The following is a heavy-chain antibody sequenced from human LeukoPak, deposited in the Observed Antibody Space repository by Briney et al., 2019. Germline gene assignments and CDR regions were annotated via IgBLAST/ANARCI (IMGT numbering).Heavy chain of an antibody. D-gene: IGHD1-26*01. CDR1: GFTVSSNY. CDR2: IYSGGST. J-gene: IGHJ6*02. CDR3: ARGTSGSYFYYYYGMDV. Sequence: GGSLRLSCAASGFTVSSNYMSWVRQAPGKGLEWVSVIYSGGSTYYADSVKGRFTISRDNSKNTLYLQMNSLRAEDTAVYYCARGTSGSYFYYYYGMDVWGQGTTVTASS. V-gene: IGHV3-66*01.